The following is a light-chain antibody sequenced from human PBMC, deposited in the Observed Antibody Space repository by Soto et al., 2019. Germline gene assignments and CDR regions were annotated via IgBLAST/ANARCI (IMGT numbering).Light chain of an antibody. J-gene: IGKJ2*01. V-gene: IGKV4-1*01. CDR2: WAS. CDR1: QSVLYSSNNKNY. Sequence: DIVMTQSPDSLAVSLGERATINCKSSQSVLYSSNNKNYLAWYQQKPGQPPKLLIYWASTRESVVPDRFSGSGSVTDFTLTISSLQAEDVAVYYCQQYYSTPQTFGQGTKLEIK. CDR3: QQYYSTPQT.